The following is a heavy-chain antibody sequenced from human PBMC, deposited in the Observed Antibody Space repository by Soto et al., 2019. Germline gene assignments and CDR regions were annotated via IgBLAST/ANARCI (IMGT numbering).Heavy chain of an antibody. Sequence: QVQLQESGPGLVKPSETLSLTCTVSGGSISSYYWSWIRQPPGKGLEWIGYIYYSGSTNYNPSLKRRVTISLDTSKNQFSVKLSSVTAADTAVYYCARGWQWLGYFDYWGQGTLVTVSS. CDR1: GGSISSYY. V-gene: IGHV4-59*01. J-gene: IGHJ4*02. CDR3: ARGWQWLGYFDY. D-gene: IGHD6-19*01. CDR2: IYYSGST.